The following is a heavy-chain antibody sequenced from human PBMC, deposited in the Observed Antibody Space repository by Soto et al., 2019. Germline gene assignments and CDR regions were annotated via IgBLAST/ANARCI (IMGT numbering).Heavy chain of an antibody. CDR1: GFTFSRYA. V-gene: IGHV3-23*01. CDR3: AKVIVRVRSFAY. CDR2: ISGSGGST. D-gene: IGHD2-21*01. Sequence: GGSLRLSCAASGFTFSRYAMSRVRQAPGKGLEWVSAISGSGGSTYYADSVTGRFTISRDNSKNTLYLQMNSRRAEDTAVYYCAKVIVRVRSFAYWGQGTLVTVSS. J-gene: IGHJ4*02.